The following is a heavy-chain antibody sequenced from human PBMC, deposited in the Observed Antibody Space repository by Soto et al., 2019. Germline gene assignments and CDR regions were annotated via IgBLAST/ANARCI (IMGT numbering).Heavy chain of an antibody. CDR3: ARGGQTWLGIVVVPAASDLNYYMDV. D-gene: IGHD2-2*01. V-gene: IGHV4-34*01. J-gene: IGHJ6*03. Sequence: QVQLQQWGAGLLKPSETLSLTCAVYGGSFSGYYWSWIRQPPGKGLEWIGEINHSGSTNYNPSLKSRVTISVDTSKNQFSLKLSSVTAADTAVYYCARGGQTWLGIVVVPAASDLNYYMDVWGKGTTVTVSS. CDR1: GGSFSGYY. CDR2: INHSGST.